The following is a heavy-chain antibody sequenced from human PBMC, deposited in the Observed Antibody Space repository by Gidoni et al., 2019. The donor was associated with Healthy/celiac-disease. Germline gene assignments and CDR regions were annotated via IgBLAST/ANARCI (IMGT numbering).Heavy chain of an antibody. D-gene: IGHD3-16*02. Sequence: QVQLVASGGGVVQPGRSLRLSCAASGFTFSRYGMHWVRQAPGKGLEWVAVISYDGSNKYYADSVKGRFTISRDNSKNTLYLQMNSLRAEDTAVYYCAKGGYDYVWGSYRPDYWGQGTLVTVSS. CDR3: AKGGYDYVWGSYRPDY. CDR2: ISYDGSNK. CDR1: GFTFSRYG. J-gene: IGHJ4*02. V-gene: IGHV3-30*18.